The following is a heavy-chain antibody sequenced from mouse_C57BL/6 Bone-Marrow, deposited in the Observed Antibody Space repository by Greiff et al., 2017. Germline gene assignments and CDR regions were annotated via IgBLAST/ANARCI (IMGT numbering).Heavy chain of an antibody. Sequence: QVQLQQPGAELVMPGASVKLSCKASGYTFTSYWMHWVKQRPGQGLEWIGEIDPSDSYTNYNQKFKGKSTLTVDKSSSTAYMQLSSLTSEDSAVYYCARRGYGYDGYFDVWGTGTTVTVSS. CDR3: ARRGYGYDGYFDV. CDR1: GYTFTSYW. D-gene: IGHD2-2*01. CDR2: IDPSDSYT. J-gene: IGHJ1*03. V-gene: IGHV1-69*01.